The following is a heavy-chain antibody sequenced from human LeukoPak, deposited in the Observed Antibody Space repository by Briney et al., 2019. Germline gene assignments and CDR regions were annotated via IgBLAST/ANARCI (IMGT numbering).Heavy chain of an antibody. CDR3: ARTNSENYDILTGYSNWFDP. CDR2: IYYSGST. V-gene: IGHV4-59*01. D-gene: IGHD3-9*01. Sequence: SETLSLTCTVSGGSISSYYWSWIRQPPGKGLEWIGYIYYSGSTNYNPSLKSRVTISVDTSKNQFSLKPSSVTAAGTAVYYCARTNSENYDILTGYSNWFDPWGQGTLVTVSS. CDR1: GGSISSYY. J-gene: IGHJ5*02.